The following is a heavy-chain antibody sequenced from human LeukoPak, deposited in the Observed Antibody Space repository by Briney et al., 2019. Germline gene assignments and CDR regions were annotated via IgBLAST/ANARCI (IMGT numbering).Heavy chain of an antibody. CDR1: GFTFSNYA. Sequence: GGSLRHSCAASGFTFSNYAMSWVREASGKGLEWVSTISGGGITTYYADSAKGRFTISRDNSKNTMFLQMNSLRADDTAVYYCSRQSFASGWNPFDYWGQGILVTVSS. J-gene: IGHJ4*02. D-gene: IGHD6-19*01. CDR2: ISGGGITT. V-gene: IGHV3-23*01. CDR3: SRQSFASGWNPFDY.